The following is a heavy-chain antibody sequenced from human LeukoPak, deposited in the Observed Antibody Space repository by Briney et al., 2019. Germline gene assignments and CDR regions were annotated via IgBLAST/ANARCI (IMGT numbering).Heavy chain of an antibody. J-gene: IGHJ6*02. D-gene: IGHD1-1*01. CDR2: IDPNNGGT. CDR3: ASAVMYRYYYYYGLDV. CDR1: GYSFTGYF. V-gene: IGHV1-2*06. Sequence: GASVKVSCKASGYSFTGYFIHWVRQAPGQGLEWMGRIDPNNGGTSYAQKFQGRVTVTRDTSITTAHMEITSLRSDDTAVYYCASAVMYRYYYYYGLDVWGQGTTVTVSS.